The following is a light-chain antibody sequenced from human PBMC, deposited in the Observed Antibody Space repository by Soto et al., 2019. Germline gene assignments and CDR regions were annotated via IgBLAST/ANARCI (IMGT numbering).Light chain of an antibody. J-gene: IGKJ1*01. Sequence: DIQMTQSPSSLSTSVGDRVTITCRASQSISNYLNWYQQKPGKVPKLLIYAASRLQSGVTSRFSGSGSGTDFTLTISSLQPEDFASYFCQQSYIAPWTFGQGTKVEI. CDR3: QQSYIAPWT. CDR2: AAS. CDR1: QSISNY. V-gene: IGKV1-39*01.